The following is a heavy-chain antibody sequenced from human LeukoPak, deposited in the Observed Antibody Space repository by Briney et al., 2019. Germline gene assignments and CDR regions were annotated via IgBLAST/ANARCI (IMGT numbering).Heavy chain of an antibody. J-gene: IGHJ6*03. CDR2: ISYDGSNK. D-gene: IGHD2-15*01. V-gene: IGHV3-30*18. Sequence: GGSLRLSCAASGFTFTSYGMHWVRQAPGKGLEWVAVISYDGSNKYYADSVKGRFTISRDNSKNTLYMQMNSLRAEDTAVYYCAKDGDTYCSGGSCYSNYYYYYYMDVWGKGTTVTVSS. CDR3: AKDGDTYCSGGSCYSNYYYYYYMDV. CDR1: GFTFTSYG.